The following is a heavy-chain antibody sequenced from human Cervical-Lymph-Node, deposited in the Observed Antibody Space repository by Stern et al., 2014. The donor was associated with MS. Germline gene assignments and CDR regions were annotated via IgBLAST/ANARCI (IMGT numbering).Heavy chain of an antibody. D-gene: IGHD5-24*01. V-gene: IGHV4-59*01. CDR1: GGSINRSY. CDR2: ISDGGRT. CDR3: ARDNGATMYGDDTNWFDP. J-gene: IGHJ5*02. Sequence: QLQLQESGPGLVKPSETLSLSCAVSGGSINRSYWSWIRQPPGKGLEWVGYISDGGRTTYNPSRKSRVTISGDTTKNQISLKVTSVTAADTAVYYCARDNGATMYGDDTNWFDPWGQGTLVTVSS.